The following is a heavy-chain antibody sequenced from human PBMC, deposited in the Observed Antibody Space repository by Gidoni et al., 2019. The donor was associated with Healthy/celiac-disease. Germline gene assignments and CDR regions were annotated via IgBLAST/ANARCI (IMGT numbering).Heavy chain of an antibody. Sequence: EVQLLESGGGLVQPGGSLRLFCAASGFTFSSYAMSWVRQAPGKGLEWVSAISGSGGSTYYADSVKGRFTISRDNSKNTLYLQMNSLRAEDTAVYYCAKDRLTAQWLVPQDFDYWGQGTLVTVSS. CDR1: GFTFSSYA. D-gene: IGHD6-19*01. J-gene: IGHJ4*02. CDR3: AKDRLTAQWLVPQDFDY. V-gene: IGHV3-23*01. CDR2: ISGSGGST.